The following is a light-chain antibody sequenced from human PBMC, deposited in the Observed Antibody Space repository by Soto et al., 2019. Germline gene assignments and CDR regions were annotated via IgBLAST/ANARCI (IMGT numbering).Light chain of an antibody. J-gene: IGKJ2*01. CDR3: LQNQDYPRT. V-gene: IGKV1-6*01. CDR1: QAIENN. Sequence: AIQMTQSPSSLSASVGDRVSIACRASQAIENNLGWFQQKPGKAPKLLIYAASTFHTGVTSRFSGSVSGTDFTLTISSLQPEEFAFYYCLQNQDYPRTFDQGTKLEIK. CDR2: AAS.